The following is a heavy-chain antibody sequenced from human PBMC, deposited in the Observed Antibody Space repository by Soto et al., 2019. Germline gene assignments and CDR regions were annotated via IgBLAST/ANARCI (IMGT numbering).Heavy chain of an antibody. CDR1: GYTLTSYD. V-gene: IGHV1-8*01. J-gene: IGHJ5*02. CDR3: ARNLRVTIFGVTRLTFEP. Sequence: ASVKVSCKASGYTLTSYDINWVRQATGQGLEGMGWMNPNSGNTGYAQKFQGRVNMTRNTSISTAYMELSSLRSEDTAVYYCARNLRVTIFGVTRLTFEPWGQGILVTVSS. D-gene: IGHD3-3*01. CDR2: MNPNSGNT.